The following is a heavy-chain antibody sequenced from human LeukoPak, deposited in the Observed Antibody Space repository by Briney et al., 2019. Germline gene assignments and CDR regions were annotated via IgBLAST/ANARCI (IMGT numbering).Heavy chain of an antibody. V-gene: IGHV3-33*08. J-gene: IGHJ4*02. CDR1: GFTFSSYS. Sequence: GGSLRLSCAASGFTFSSYSMNWVRQAPGKGLEWVAVIWYDGSNKYYADSVKGRFTISRDNSKNTLYLQMNSLRDEDTAVYYCARDSFFDYWGQGTLVTVSS. CDR3: ARDSFFDY. CDR2: IWYDGSNK.